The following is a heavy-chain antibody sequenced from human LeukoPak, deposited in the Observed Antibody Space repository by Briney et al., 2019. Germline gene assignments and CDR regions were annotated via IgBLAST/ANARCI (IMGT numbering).Heavy chain of an antibody. CDR1: GYTFTGYY. Sequence: ASVKVSCKTSGYTFTGYYMHWVRRAPGQGLEWMGIINPSGGSTSYAQKFQGRVTMTRDTSTSTVYMELSSLRSEDTAVYYCARLGEGRADRGIDSSGYSTLDYWGQGTLVTVSS. J-gene: IGHJ4*02. D-gene: IGHD3-22*01. CDR3: ARLGEGRADRGIDSSGYSTLDY. V-gene: IGHV1-46*01. CDR2: INPSGGST.